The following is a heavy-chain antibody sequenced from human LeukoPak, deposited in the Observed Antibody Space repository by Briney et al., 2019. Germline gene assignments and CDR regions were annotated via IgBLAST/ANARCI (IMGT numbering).Heavy chain of an antibody. D-gene: IGHD3-10*01. CDR2: IRSTANGYAT. Sequence: GGSLRLSCAASGFPFSTYEMNWIRQAPGRGLEWVGRIRSTANGYATAYAASVKGRFTISRDDSKNTAYLQMDSLKTEDTAVYYCTGNYYGSGSYADFDYWGQGTLVTVSS. CDR3: TGNYYGSGSYADFDY. J-gene: IGHJ4*02. V-gene: IGHV3-73*01. CDR1: GFPFSTYE.